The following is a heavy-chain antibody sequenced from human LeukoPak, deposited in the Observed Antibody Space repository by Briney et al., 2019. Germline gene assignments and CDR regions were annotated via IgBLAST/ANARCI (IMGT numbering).Heavy chain of an antibody. CDR2: IDPYSGGT. D-gene: IGHD3-22*01. J-gene: IGHJ4*02. CDR1: GYTFTGYY. V-gene: IGHV1-2*02. Sequence: ASVTVSCKASGYTFTGYYMHWVRQAPGQGLEWMGWIDPYSGGTNYAQKFQGRVTMTRDTSISTAYMELSRVTSDDTAMYYCARDPGYDSSGYYYGYFDYWGLGTLVTVSS. CDR3: ARDPGYDSSGYYYGYFDY.